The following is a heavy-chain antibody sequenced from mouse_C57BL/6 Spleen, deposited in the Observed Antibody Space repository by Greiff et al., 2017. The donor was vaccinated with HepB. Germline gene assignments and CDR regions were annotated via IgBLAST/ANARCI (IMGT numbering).Heavy chain of an antibody. CDR2: INPGSGGT. Sequence: QVQLQQSGAELVRPGTSVKVSCKASGYAFTNYLIEWVKQRPGQGLEWIGVINPGSGGTNYNEKFKGKATLTADKSSSTAYMQLSSLTSEDSAVYFCARSYYGSSYYAMDYWGQGTSVTVSS. J-gene: IGHJ4*01. CDR1: GYAFTNYL. V-gene: IGHV1-54*01. CDR3: ARSYYGSSYYAMDY. D-gene: IGHD1-1*01.